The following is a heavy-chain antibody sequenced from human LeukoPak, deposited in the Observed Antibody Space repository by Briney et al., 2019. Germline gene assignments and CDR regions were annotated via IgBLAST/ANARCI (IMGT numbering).Heavy chain of an antibody. J-gene: IGHJ6*02. CDR3: ARGNSYYGSGSYLDYYGMDV. D-gene: IGHD3-10*01. CDR2: IYYNGAT. CDR1: GGSISTYY. V-gene: IGHV4-59*08. Sequence: SETLSLTCTVSGGSISTYYWSWIRQPPGKGLEWIGYIYYNGATDYNPSLKSRVTISVDTSKNEFSLKLSSVTAADTAVYYCARGNSYYGSGSYLDYYGMDVWGQGTTVTVSS.